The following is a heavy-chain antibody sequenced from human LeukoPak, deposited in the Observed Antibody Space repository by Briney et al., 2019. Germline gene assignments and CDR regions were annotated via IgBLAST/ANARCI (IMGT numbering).Heavy chain of an antibody. CDR1: GFTFSSYW. D-gene: IGHD6-13*01. Sequence: GGSLRLSCAASGFTFSSYWMHWVRPAPGKGLVWVSRINTDGSVTSYADSVKGRFTISRDNATNTLYLQMNSLRAEDTAVYYCERVEISSSWYSDYWGQGTQVTVSS. CDR3: ERVEISSSWYSDY. J-gene: IGHJ4*02. V-gene: IGHV3-74*01. CDR2: INTDGSVT.